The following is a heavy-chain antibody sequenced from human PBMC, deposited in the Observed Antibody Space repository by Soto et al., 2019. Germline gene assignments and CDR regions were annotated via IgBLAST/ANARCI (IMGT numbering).Heavy chain of an antibody. CDR1: GFTFSSYA. D-gene: IGHD3-9*01. Sequence: GGSLRLSCAASGFTFSSYAMHWVRQAPGKGLEWVAVISYDGSNKYYADSVKGRFTISRDNSKNTLYLQMNSLRAEDTAVYYCSLGNSFDYYWGQGTRVTVSS. CDR2: ISYDGSNK. V-gene: IGHV3-30*04. CDR3: SLGNSFDYY. J-gene: IGHJ4*02.